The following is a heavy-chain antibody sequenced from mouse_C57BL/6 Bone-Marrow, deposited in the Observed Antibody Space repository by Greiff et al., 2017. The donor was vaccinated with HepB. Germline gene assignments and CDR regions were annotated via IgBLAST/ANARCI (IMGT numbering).Heavy chain of an antibody. Sequence: VQLQQSGPGLVQPSQSLSITCTVSGFSLTSYGVHWVRQSPGKGLEWLGVIWSGGSTDYNAAFISRLSISKDNSKSQVFFKMNSLQADDTAIYYCARSHGNYACDYWGQGTTLTVSS. V-gene: IGHV2-2*01. J-gene: IGHJ2*01. CDR2: IWSGGST. CDR3: ARSHGNYACDY. CDR1: GFSLTSYG. D-gene: IGHD2-1*01.